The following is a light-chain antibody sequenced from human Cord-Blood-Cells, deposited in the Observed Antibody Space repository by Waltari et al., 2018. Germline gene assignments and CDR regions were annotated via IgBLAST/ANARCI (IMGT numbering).Light chain of an antibody. J-gene: IGKJ2*03. Sequence: DIQKTQSPSTLSASLGDRVTITCQESQDISKYLNWYQQKPGKAPKLLIYDASNLETVVPSRFSGSGYGKEFTFTISSLQTEDIAAYDGQQYDNLPYSFGQATKLVIK. CDR1: QDISKY. CDR2: DAS. V-gene: IGKV1-33*01. CDR3: QQYDNLPYS.